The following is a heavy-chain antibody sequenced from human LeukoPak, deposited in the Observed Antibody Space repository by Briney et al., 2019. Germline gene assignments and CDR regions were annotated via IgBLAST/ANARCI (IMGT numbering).Heavy chain of an antibody. CDR3: ARDRVPYDYDSSGNWFDS. D-gene: IGHD3-22*01. V-gene: IGHV3-74*01. CDR2: IHSDGSTT. Sequence: GGSLRLSSAASGFTFSRYWMHWVRQVPGKGLVWVSRIHSDGSTTTYADSVKGRFTISRDNAKNTLYLQLNSLRAEDTAVYYCARDRVPYDYDSSGNWFDSWGQGILVTVSS. J-gene: IGHJ5*01. CDR1: GFTFSRYW.